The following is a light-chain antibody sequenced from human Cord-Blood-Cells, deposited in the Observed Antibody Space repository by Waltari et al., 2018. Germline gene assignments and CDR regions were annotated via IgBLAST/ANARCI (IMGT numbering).Light chain of an antibody. J-gene: IGKJ2*03. CDR2: LGS. CDR3: MQAIQTYS. CDR1: QSLLHSNGYNY. Sequence: IVMTQSPLSLPVTPGEPASISCRSSQSLLHSNGYNYLDWYLQKPGQSPQLLIYLGSNRASGVPDRFSGSGSGTDFTLKISRVEAEDVGVYYCMQAIQTYSFGQGTKLEIK. V-gene: IGKV2-28*01.